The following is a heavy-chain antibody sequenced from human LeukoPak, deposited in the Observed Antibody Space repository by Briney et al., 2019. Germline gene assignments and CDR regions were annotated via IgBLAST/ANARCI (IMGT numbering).Heavy chain of an antibody. J-gene: IGHJ4*02. V-gene: IGHV3-30*02. CDR2: IRYDGSNK. CDR1: GFTFSSYG. Sequence: PGGSLRLSCAASGFTFSSYGMHWVRQAPGKGLEWVAFIRYDGSNKYYADSVKGRFTISRDNSKNTLYLQMNSLRAEDTAVYYCANLGVWLQLQVDYWGQGTLVTVSS. D-gene: IGHD5-24*01. CDR3: ANLGVWLQLQVDY.